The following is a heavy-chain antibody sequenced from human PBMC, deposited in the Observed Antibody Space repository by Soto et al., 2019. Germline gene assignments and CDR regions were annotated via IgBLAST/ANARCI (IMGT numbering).Heavy chain of an antibody. CDR2: ISGSGGST. CDR1: GFTFSSYA. V-gene: IGHV3-23*01. D-gene: IGHD3-3*01. CDR3: AKELGITIFGVVISTLDY. Sequence: EVQLLESGGGLVQPGGSLRLSCAASGFTFSSYAMSWVRQAPGKGLEWVSAISGSGGSTYYADSVKGRFTISRDNSKNTLYLQMKSLRAEDTAVYYCAKELGITIFGVVISTLDYWGQGTLVTVSS. J-gene: IGHJ4*02.